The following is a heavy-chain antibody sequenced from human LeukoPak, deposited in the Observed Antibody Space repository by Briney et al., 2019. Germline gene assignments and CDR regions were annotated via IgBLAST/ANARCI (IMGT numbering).Heavy chain of an antibody. CDR2: INHSGST. D-gene: IGHD3-3*01. J-gene: IGHJ5*02. V-gene: IGHV4-34*01. CDR3: ARVRLITIFGVVIRNWFDP. Sequence: PSETLSLTCAVYGGSFSGYYWSWIRQPPGKGLEWIGEINHSGSTNYNPSLKSRVTISVDTSKNQFSLRLSSVTAADTAVYYCARVRLITIFGVVIRNWFDPWGQGTLVTVSS. CDR1: GGSFSGYY.